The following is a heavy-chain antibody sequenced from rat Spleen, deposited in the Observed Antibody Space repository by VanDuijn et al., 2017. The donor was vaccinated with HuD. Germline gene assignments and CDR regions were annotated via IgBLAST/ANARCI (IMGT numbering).Heavy chain of an antibody. CDR3: ARHPVYYWYFDF. Sequence: EVQLADTGGDLVQPGRSLKLSCVASGFTFSIYWMYWVRHAPGTGLEGVSSISNAGGTTYYPDSVKGRFTISRDNAKNPQYLQMDSLRSEDTATYYCARHPVYYWYFDFWGPGTMVTVSS. D-gene: IGHD3-1*01. J-gene: IGHJ1*01. CDR1: GFTFSIYW. V-gene: IGHV5-58*01. CDR2: ISNAGGTT.